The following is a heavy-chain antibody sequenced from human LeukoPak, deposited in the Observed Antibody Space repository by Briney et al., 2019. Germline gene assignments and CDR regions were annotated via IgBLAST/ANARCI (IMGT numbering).Heavy chain of an antibody. CDR1: GDSVSSNSAA. CDR2: TYYRSKWYN. D-gene: IGHD2-15*01. V-gene: IGHV6-1*01. CDR3: ARTATGYCSGGSCHQTRNAFDI. J-gene: IGHJ3*02. Sequence: SQTLSLTCAISGDSVSSNSAAWNWIRQSPSRGLEWLGRTYYRSKWYNDYAVSVKSRITINPDTSKNQFSLQLNSVTPEDAAVYYCARTATGYCSGGSCHQTRNAFDIWGQGTMVTVSS.